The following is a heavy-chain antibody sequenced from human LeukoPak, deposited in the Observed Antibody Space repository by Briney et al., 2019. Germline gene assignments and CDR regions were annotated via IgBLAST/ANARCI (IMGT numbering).Heavy chain of an antibody. CDR3: GRDYHLDH. Sequence: GGSLRLSCAASGFTFSSYAMGWVRQAPGKGLQRISGITISGDNTYYADSVKGRFTISKDNSKNTLYLQMNSLRAEDTAIYYCGRDYHLDHWGQGTLVTVSS. CDR1: GFTFSSYA. J-gene: IGHJ4*02. V-gene: IGHV3-23*01. D-gene: IGHD1-14*01. CDR2: ITISGDNT.